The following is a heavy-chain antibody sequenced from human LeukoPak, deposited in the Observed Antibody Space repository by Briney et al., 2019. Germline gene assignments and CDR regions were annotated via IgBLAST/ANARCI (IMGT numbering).Heavy chain of an antibody. V-gene: IGHV3-7*01. D-gene: IGHD1-14*01. CDR1: GFGFSGYW. Sequence: GGSLRLSCAASGFGFSGYWMSWVRQAPEKGLEWVANIKQDGSVEYYVDSVKGRFTISRDNAKNSLYLQMNSLRSEDTAVYYCARDVRAGFTVYFPFDFWGQGTLVIVSS. CDR2: IKQDGSVE. J-gene: IGHJ4*02. CDR3: ARDVRAGFTVYFPFDF.